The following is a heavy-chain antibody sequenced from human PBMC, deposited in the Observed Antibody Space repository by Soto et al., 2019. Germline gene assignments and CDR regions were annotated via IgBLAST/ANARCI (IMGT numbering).Heavy chain of an antibody. CDR3: VKDLPLWSGYSFCENH. V-gene: IGHV3-23*01. CDR2: VSGSGASV. J-gene: IGHJ5*02. CDR1: GFIFSSHA. Sequence: EVQLLESGGGFVKPGGSLRLSCEGSGFIFSSHAMSWVRQAPGKGLEWVSSVSGSGASVHLPDFLKGRFSSSRDNSKNTVYLELNNLRVDDTAVYYCVKDLPLWSGYSFCENHWGQGTLVTVSS. D-gene: IGHD3-3*01.